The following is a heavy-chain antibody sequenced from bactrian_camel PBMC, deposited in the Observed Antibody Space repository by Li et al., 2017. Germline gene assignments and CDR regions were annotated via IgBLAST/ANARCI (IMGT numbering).Heavy chain of an antibody. D-gene: IGHD7*01. J-gene: IGHJ4*01. CDR2: IDTAGAP. CDR3: AADNVNLQLARHYRY. V-gene: IGHV3S53*01. Sequence: HVQLVESGGGSVQAGGSLRLSCAASGVTVSTGYMAWFRQAPGKEREGVAAIDTAGAPTYTYSVQGRFTISKDNVNNTLYLQMNNLKPEDTAMYYCAADNVNLQLARHYRYWGRGTQVTVS. CDR1: GVTVSTGY.